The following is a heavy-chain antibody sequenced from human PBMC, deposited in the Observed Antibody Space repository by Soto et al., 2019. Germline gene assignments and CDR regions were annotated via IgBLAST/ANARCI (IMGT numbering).Heavy chain of an antibody. CDR3: ARRGYCTNGVCYYGMDV. Sequence: PSETLSLTCAVSGGSISSGGYSWNWIRQPPGKGLEWIGDIYHSGSTYYNPSLKSRVTISVDRSKKQFSLKLSSVTAADTAVYYCARRGYCTNGVCYYGMDVWGQGTTVTVSS. CDR2: IYHSGST. D-gene: IGHD2-8*01. CDR1: GGSISSGGYS. J-gene: IGHJ6*02. V-gene: IGHV4-30-2*01.